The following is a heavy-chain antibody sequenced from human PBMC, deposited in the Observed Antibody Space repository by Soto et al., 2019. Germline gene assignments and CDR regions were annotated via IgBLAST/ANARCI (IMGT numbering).Heavy chain of an antibody. CDR3: ASLLHSSGWYYFDY. J-gene: IGHJ4*02. Sequence: GGSLRLSCAASGFTFSSYSMNWVRQAPGKGLEWVSSISSSSSYIYYAVSVKGRFTISRDNAKNSLYLQMNSLRAEDTAVYYCASLLHSSGWYYFDYWGQGTLVTVSS. CDR2: ISSSSSYI. D-gene: IGHD6-19*01. CDR1: GFTFSSYS. V-gene: IGHV3-21*01.